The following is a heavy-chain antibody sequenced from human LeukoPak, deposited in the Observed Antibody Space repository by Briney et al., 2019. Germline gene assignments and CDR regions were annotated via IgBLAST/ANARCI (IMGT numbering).Heavy chain of an antibody. CDR3: ARGVRIEGSGSYEGPFFDY. CDR2: INPSGGNT. CDR1: GYTFTNYY. V-gene: IGHV1-46*01. Sequence: GASVKVSCKASGYTFTNYYMHWVRQAPGQGLGWMGIINPSGGNTGYAQKFQGRVTMTRDTSTSTVYMELSSLRSEDTAVYYCARGVRIEGSGSYEGPFFDYWGQGTLVTVSS. D-gene: IGHD3-10*01. J-gene: IGHJ4*02.